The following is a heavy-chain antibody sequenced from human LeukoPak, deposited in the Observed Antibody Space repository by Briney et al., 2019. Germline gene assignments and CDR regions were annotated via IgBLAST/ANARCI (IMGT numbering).Heavy chain of an antibody. CDR1: GVSFSGYY. J-gene: IGHJ3*02. D-gene: IGHD2-2*01. Sequence: SETLSLTCAVYGVSFSGYYWSWIRQPPGKGLEWIGEINHSGSTNYNPSLKSRVTISVDRSKNQFSLKLSSVTAADTAVYYCARPSIPSAAASALDIWAKGQWSPSLQ. CDR3: ARPSIPSAAASALDI. CDR2: INHSGST. V-gene: IGHV4-34*01.